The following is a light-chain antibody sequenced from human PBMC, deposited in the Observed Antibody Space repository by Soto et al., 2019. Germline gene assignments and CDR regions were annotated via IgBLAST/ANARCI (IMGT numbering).Light chain of an antibody. V-gene: IGKV1-5*03. CDR2: KAS. CDR3: QQYNSYPLT. Sequence: DIQMTQSPSTLSASVGDRVTITCRASQSISSWLAWYQQKPGKAPKLLIYKASSLESGVPSRFSGSGSGTEFTLTISSLQPDVFATYYCQQYNSYPLTFGVGTKVEIK. J-gene: IGKJ4*01. CDR1: QSISSW.